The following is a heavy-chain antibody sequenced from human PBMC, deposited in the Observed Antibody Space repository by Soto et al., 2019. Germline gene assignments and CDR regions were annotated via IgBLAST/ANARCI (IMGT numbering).Heavy chain of an antibody. V-gene: IGHV6-1*01. Sequence: SQNLSLTCVISGDSISSTTAAWNWIRQSPSRGLEWLGRTYYRSEWYNDYAEAVKSRITISPDTSKNHFSLQLNSVTPEDSAVYYCVRDINSFDPWGQGTLVTVSS. CDR3: VRDINSFDP. J-gene: IGHJ5*02. CDR1: GDSISSTTAA. CDR2: TYYRSEWYN.